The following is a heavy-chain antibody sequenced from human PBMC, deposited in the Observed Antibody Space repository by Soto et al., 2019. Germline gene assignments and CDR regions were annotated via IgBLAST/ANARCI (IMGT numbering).Heavy chain of an antibody. CDR1: GGSISSYY. CDR2: IYYSGST. D-gene: IGHD1-26*01. CDR3: ARNGIVGAHYYYYYGMDV. Sequence: SETLSLTCTASGGSISSYYWSWIRQPPGKGLEWIGYIYYSGSTNYNPSLKSRVTISVDTSKNQFSLKLSSVTAADTAVYYCARNGIVGAHYYYYYGMDVWGQGTTVTVSS. V-gene: IGHV4-59*01. J-gene: IGHJ6*02.